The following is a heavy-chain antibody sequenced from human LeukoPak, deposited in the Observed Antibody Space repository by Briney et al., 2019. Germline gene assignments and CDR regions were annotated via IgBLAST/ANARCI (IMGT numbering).Heavy chain of an antibody. CDR2: ISAYNGNT. J-gene: IGHJ4*02. CDR3: ARLTWTTKWLAYVDY. D-gene: IGHD6-19*01. CDR1: GYTFTSYY. V-gene: IGHV1-18*04. Sequence: ASVKVSCKASGYTFTSYYMHWVRQAPGQGLEWMGWISAYNGNTNYAQKLQGRVTMTTDTSTSTAYMELRSLRSDDTAVYYCARLTWTTKWLAYVDYWGQGTLVTVSS.